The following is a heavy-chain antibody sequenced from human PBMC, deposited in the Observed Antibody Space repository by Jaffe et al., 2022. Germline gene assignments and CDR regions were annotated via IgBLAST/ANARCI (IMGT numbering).Heavy chain of an antibody. D-gene: IGHD3-10*01. CDR1: GGTFSSYT. V-gene: IGHV1-69*02. Sequence: QVQLVQSGAEVKKPGSSVKVSCKASGGTFSSYTINWVRQAPGQGLEWMGRIIPILGIANYAQKFQGRVTITADKSTSTAYMELSSLRSEDTAVYYCAKANYYGSGSYYYAFDIWGQGTMVTVSS. CDR2: IIPILGIA. CDR3: AKANYYGSGSYYYAFDI. J-gene: IGHJ3*02.